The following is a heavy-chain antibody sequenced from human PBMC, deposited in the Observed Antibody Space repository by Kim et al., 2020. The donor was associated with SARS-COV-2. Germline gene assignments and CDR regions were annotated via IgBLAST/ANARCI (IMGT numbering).Heavy chain of an antibody. Sequence: SETLSLTCAVYGGSFSGYYWSWIRQPPGKGLEWIGEINHSGSTNYNPSLKSRVTISVDTSKNQFSLKLSSVTAADTAVYYCAREPYARYFDYWGQGTLVTVSS. CDR1: GGSFSGYY. CDR3: AREPYARYFDY. CDR2: INHSGST. V-gene: IGHV4-34*01. D-gene: IGHD2-2*01. J-gene: IGHJ4*02.